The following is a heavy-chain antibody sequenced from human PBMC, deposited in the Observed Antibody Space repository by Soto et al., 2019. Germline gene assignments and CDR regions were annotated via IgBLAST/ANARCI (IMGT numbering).Heavy chain of an antibody. D-gene: IGHD2-2*01. CDR1: GFTFSSYW. CDR3: ARDGGGYCSSTSCYDLRAPN. Sequence: GGSLRLSCAASGFTFSSYWMSWVRQAPGKGLEWVANIKQDGSEKYYVDSVKGRFTISRDNAKNSLYLQMNSLRAEDTAVYYCARDGGGYCSSTSCYDLRAPNWGQGTLVTVSS. J-gene: IGHJ4*02. CDR2: IKQDGSEK. V-gene: IGHV3-7*01.